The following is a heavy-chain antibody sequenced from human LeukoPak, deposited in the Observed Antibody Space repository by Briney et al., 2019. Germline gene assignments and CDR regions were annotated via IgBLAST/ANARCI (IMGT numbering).Heavy chain of an antibody. CDR1: GYTFTNYG. D-gene: IGHD6-13*01. CDR3: AVRNTSSWCPFDF. Sequence: GAPVKVSCKASGYTFTNYGISWVRQAPGQGLEWMGWISAYNGDTNYAQKLQGRVTMTTDTSTSTAYMELRSLRSDDTAIYYCAVRNTSSWCPFDFWGQGTLVTVSS. V-gene: IGHV1-18*01. CDR2: ISAYNGDT. J-gene: IGHJ4*02.